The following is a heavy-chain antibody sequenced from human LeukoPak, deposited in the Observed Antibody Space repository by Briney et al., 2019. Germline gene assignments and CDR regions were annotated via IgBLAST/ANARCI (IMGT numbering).Heavy chain of an antibody. V-gene: IGHV1-69*05. CDR3: ARDGYCGGGSGYDDY. J-gene: IGHJ4*02. CDR2: IIPIFGTA. Sequence: AASVKVSCKASGGTFSSYAISWVRQAPGQGLEWMGGIIPIFGTANYAQKFQGRVTITTDESTSTAYMELSSLRSEDTAVYYCARDGYCGGGSGYDDYWGQGTLVTVSS. D-gene: IGHD2-15*01. CDR1: GGTFSSYA.